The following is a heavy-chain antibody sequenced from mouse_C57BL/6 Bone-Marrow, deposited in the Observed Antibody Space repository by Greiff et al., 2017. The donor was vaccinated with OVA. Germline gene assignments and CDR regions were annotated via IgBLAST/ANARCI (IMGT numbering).Heavy chain of an antibody. CDR3: ASSYYGSRRYIDV. J-gene: IGHJ1*03. CDR2: IDPSDSYT. CDR1: GYTFTSYW. V-gene: IGHV1-59*01. Sequence: QVQLQQPGAELVRPGTSVKLSCKASGYTFTSYWMHWVKQRPGQGLEWIGVIDPSDSYTNYNQKFKGKATLTVDTSSSTAYMQLSSLTAEDSAVYDCASSYYGSRRYIDVWGKGTTVTVSS. D-gene: IGHD1-1*01.